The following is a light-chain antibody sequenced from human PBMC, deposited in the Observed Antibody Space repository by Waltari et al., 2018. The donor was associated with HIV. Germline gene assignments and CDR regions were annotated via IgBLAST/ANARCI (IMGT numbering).Light chain of an antibody. CDR3: CSYVGSSTFPNYV. V-gene: IGLV2-23*02. J-gene: IGLJ1*01. CDR2: EFS. CDR1: SSDVGSYNL. Sequence: QSPLTQPPSASGSPGQSITITCTGTSSDVGSYNLISPSHQHPGKAPILMIYEFSKRPSGVSNRFSGSKSGTTASLTIAGLQAADEADYYCCSYVGSSTFPNYVFGTGTKVTVL.